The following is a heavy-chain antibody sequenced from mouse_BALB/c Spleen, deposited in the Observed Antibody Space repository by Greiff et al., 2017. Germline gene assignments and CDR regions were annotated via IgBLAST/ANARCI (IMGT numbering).Heavy chain of an antibody. CDR1: GFTFSSYG. CDR3: ASDLY. V-gene: IGHV5-6-3*01. CDR2: INSNGGST. J-gene: IGHJ2*01. Sequence: EVKVEESGGGLVQPGGSLKLSCAASGFTFSSYGMSWVRQTPDKRLELVATINSNGGSTYYPDSVKGRFTISRDNAKNTLYLQMSSLKSEDTAMYYCASDLYWGQGTTLTVSS.